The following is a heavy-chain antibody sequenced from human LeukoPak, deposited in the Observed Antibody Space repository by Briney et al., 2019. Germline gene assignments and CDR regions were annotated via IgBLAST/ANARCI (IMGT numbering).Heavy chain of an antibody. CDR3: ANFNAGDSSGYYSAFDI. CDR1: GFTLGNFN. V-gene: IGHV3-23*01. CDR2: ISGSGGST. D-gene: IGHD3-22*01. J-gene: IGHJ3*02. Sequence: GRSLRLSCAASGFTLGNFNMSWVRQAPGKGLEWVSAISGSGGSTYYADSVKGRFTISRDNSKNTLYLQMNSLRAEDTAVYYCANFNAGDSSGYYSAFDIWGQGTMVTVSS.